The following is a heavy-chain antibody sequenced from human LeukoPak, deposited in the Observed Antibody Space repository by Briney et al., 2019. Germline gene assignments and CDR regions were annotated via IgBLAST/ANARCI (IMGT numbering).Heavy chain of an antibody. J-gene: IGHJ4*02. CDR2: ISGSGGST. CDR3: AKGLAVARYYFDY. CDR1: GFTFSSYA. V-gene: IGHV3-23*01. D-gene: IGHD6-19*01. Sequence: GGSLRLSCAASGFTFSSYAMSWVRQAPGKGLEWVSAISGSGGSTYYADSVKGRFTIFRDNSKNTLYLQMNSLRAEDTAVYYCAKGLAVARYYFDYWGQGTLVTVSS.